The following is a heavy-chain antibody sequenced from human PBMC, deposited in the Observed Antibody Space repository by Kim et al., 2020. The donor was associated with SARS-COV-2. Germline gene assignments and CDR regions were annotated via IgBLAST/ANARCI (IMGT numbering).Heavy chain of an antibody. CDR1: GFIFSTYA. CDR3: AREGRHCSGTACYLFDY. V-gene: IGHV3-64*02. CDR2: ISSNGADP. D-gene: IGHD2-2*01. J-gene: IGHJ4*02. Sequence: GGSLRLSCAASGFIFSTYAMHWVRQAPGKGPEYVSAISSNGADPYYADSVKGRFTISRDNFKNMLYLQRGSLRAEDMAVYYCAREGRHCSGTACYLFDYWGQGTLVTVSS.